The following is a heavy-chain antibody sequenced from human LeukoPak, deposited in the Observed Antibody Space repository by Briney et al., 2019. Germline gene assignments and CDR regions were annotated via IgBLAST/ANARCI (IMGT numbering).Heavy chain of an antibody. CDR3: ARGGGYSYGYYSYYMDV. Sequence: ASVKVSCKASGYTFTSYGISWVRQAPGQGLEWMGWINPNSGGTNYAQKFQGRVTMTRDTSISTAYMELSRLRSDDTAVYYCARGGGYSYGYYSYYMDVWGKGTTVTVSS. J-gene: IGHJ6*03. CDR2: INPNSGGT. CDR1: GYTFTSYG. V-gene: IGHV1-2*02. D-gene: IGHD5-18*01.